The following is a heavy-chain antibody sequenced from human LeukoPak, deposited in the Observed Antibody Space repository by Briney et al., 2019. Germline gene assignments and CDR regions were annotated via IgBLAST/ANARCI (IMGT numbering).Heavy chain of an antibody. CDR1: GFTFSGYA. J-gene: IGHJ4*02. D-gene: IGHD2-21*02. Sequence: GRSLRLSCAASGFTFSGYAMHWVRQAPGKGLEWVAVISYDGSNEYYADSVKGRFTISRDNSKNTVSLQMSSLRAEDTALYYCVKDGLAFCGGDCYSYFDYWGQGTLVTVSS. V-gene: IGHV3-30*14. CDR2: ISYDGSNE. CDR3: VKDGLAFCGGDCYSYFDY.